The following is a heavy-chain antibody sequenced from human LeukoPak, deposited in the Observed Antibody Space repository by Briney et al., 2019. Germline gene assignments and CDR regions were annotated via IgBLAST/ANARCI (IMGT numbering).Heavy chain of an antibody. CDR1: GGSISSYY. Sequence: SETLSLTCTVSGGSISSYYWSWIRQPPGKGLEWIGYIYNSGNTNYNPSLKSRVTISIDTSKNQFSLRLSSVTAADTAVYYCASERITMVRGVKKVDVWGKGTTVTVSS. V-gene: IGHV4-59*01. D-gene: IGHD3-10*01. J-gene: IGHJ6*04. CDR2: IYNSGNT. CDR3: ASERITMVRGVKKVDV.